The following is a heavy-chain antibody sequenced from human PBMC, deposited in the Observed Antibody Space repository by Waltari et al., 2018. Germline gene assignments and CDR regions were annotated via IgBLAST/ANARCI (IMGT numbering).Heavy chain of an antibody. V-gene: IGHV3-23*01. J-gene: IGHJ4*02. CDR3: ARGSGVDS. D-gene: IGHD7-27*01. CDR2: ISDAGRII. Sequence: EVQLLESGGGLVQPGGSLRLSCAASGFSFSTYVMNWVRQAPGKGLEWVSSISDAGRIINYADSVKGRFTISRDNSKNTLYLQMNSRRVEDTAVYYGARGSGVDSWGQGTLVTVSS. CDR1: GFSFSTYV.